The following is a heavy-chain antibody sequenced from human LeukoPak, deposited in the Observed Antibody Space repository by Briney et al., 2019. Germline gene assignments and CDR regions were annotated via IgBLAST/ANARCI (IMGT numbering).Heavy chain of an antibody. CDR2: ISGSGGST. J-gene: IGHJ4*02. Sequence: GVSLRLSCAASGFTFSTYAMSWVRQAPGKGLEWVSTISGSGGSTSYADSVMGRFTISRDNSKNTLYLQMNTLRAEDTAIYYCAKGSIGVTAYYFDFWGQGTLVTVSS. CDR3: AKGSIGVTAYYFDF. CDR1: GFTFSTYA. V-gene: IGHV3-23*01. D-gene: IGHD2-21*02.